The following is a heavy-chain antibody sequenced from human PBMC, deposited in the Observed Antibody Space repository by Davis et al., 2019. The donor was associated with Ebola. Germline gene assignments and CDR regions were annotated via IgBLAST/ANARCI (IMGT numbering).Heavy chain of an antibody. D-gene: IGHD2-2*01. CDR1: GYIFSNYD. Sequence: AASVKVSCKASGYIFSNYDINWVRQATGQGLEWMGWMNPNSGNTGYAQKFQGRVTMTRNTSISTAYMELSSLRSEDTAVYYCARGYCSSTSCYGTSDNWFDPWGQGTLVTVSS. V-gene: IGHV1-8*01. CDR3: ARGYCSSTSCYGTSDNWFDP. CDR2: MNPNSGNT. J-gene: IGHJ5*02.